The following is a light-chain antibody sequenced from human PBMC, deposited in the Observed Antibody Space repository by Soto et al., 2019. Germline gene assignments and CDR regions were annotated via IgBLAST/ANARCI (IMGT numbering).Light chain of an antibody. J-gene: IGLJ1*01. Sequence: QSALTQPASVSGSPGQSITISCTGTSSDVGGYNYVSWYQQHPGKAPKLMIYYVSHRPSGVSNRFSGSKSGNTASLTISGLQAEDEADYYCSSYTSINSYVFGTGTKATVL. CDR1: SSDVGGYNY. CDR3: SSYTSINSYV. CDR2: YVS. V-gene: IGLV2-14*03.